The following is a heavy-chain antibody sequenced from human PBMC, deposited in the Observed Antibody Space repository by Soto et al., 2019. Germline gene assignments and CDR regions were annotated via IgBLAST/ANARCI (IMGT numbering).Heavy chain of an antibody. CDR2: IIPMYGTV. Sequence: QVQLVQSGAEVKKPGSSVKVSCKASGGTFSSYVISWVRQAPGQGREWMGGIIPMYGTVNYAQRFQDRVTITADTFASTAYMELSSLRSDDTAVYYCARDLGGCSGGSCRYNWFDPWGQGTLVTVSS. V-gene: IGHV1-69*06. D-gene: IGHD2-15*01. CDR3: ARDLGGCSGGSCRYNWFDP. J-gene: IGHJ5*02. CDR1: GGTFSSYV.